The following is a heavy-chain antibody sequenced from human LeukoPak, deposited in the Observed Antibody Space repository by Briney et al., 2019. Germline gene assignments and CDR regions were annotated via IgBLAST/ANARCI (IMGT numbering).Heavy chain of an antibody. D-gene: IGHD5-24*01. CDR1: GFTFSSFA. CDR3: AKDRDGYNPYYFDY. Sequence: PGGSLRLSCAASGFTFSSFAMTWVRQAPGKGLGWVSGISGSGGSTYYADSVKGRFTISRDTSKNTLYLQMNSLRAEDTAVYFCAKDRDGYNPYYFDYWGQGTLVTVSS. V-gene: IGHV3-23*01. CDR2: ISGSGGST. J-gene: IGHJ4*02.